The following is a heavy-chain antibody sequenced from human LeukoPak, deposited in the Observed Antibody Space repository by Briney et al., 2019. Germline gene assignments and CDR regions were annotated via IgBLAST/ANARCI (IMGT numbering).Heavy chain of an antibody. CDR1: GCIFSSYA. CDR2: ISGSGGVT. Sequence: TGGSLRLSCAVSGCIFSSYAMNWVRQAPGKGLEWVSGISGSGGVTYYADSVKGRFTISRDNSKNTLYLQMNSLRGDDTAIYYCAKASWEGVTTTYFDYWGQGTLVPVSS. D-gene: IGHD1-26*01. V-gene: IGHV3-23*01. J-gene: IGHJ4*02. CDR3: AKASWEGVTTTYFDY.